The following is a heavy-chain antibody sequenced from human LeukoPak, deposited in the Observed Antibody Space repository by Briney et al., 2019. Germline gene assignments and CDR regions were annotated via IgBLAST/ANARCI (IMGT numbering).Heavy chain of an antibody. J-gene: IGHJ4*02. CDR1: GFTFSSYG. D-gene: IGHD2-21*02. CDR3: ARGVVVPTAIADY. Sequence: SGGSLRLSCAASGFTFSSYGMHWVRQAPGKGLEWVAFIRYDGSNKYYADSVKGRFTISRDNSKNTLYLQMNSLRAEDTAVYYCARGVVVPTAIADYWGQGTLVTVSS. CDR2: IRYDGSNK. V-gene: IGHV3-30*02.